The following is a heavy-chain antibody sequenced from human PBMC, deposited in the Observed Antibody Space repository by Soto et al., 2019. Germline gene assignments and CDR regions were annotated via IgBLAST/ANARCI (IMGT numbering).Heavy chain of an antibody. V-gene: IGHV3-53*01. Sequence: GGSLRLSCAASGFTVSSNYMSWVRQAPGKGLEWVSVIYSGGTIKYADSVKGRFTIFRDNAKNSLYLQMNSLRDEDTAVYYCARIPNFYDSAGYFDAFDIWGQGTLVTVSS. CDR1: GFTVSSNY. CDR2: IYSGGTI. J-gene: IGHJ3*02. D-gene: IGHD3-22*01. CDR3: ARIPNFYDSAGYFDAFDI.